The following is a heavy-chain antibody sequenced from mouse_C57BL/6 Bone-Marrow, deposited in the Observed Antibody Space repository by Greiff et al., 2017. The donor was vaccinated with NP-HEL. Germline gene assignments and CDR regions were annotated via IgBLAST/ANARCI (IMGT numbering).Heavy chain of an antibody. CDR2: IHPNSGST. CDR3: ARFTTVVVDYAMDY. J-gene: IGHJ4*01. D-gene: IGHD1-1*01. Sequence: QVHVKQPGAELVKPGASVKLSCKASGYTFTSYWMHWVKQRPGQGLEWIGMIHPNSGSTNYNEKFKSKATLTVDKSSSTAYMQLSSLTSEDSAVYYCARFTTVVVDYAMDYWGQGTSVTVSS. V-gene: IGHV1-64*01. CDR1: GYTFTSYW.